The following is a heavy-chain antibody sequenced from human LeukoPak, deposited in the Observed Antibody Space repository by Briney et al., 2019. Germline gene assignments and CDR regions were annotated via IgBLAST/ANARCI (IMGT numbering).Heavy chain of an antibody. CDR1: GGTFSSYA. CDR2: IIPILGIA. CDR3: ARGTDCSSTSCYYFDWFDP. D-gene: IGHD2-2*01. V-gene: IGHV1-69*04. J-gene: IGHJ5*02. Sequence: GASVKVSCKASGGTFSSYAISWVRQAPGQGLEWMGRIIPILGIANYAQKFQGRVTITADKSTSTAYMELSSLRSEDTAVYYCARGTDCSSTSCYYFDWFDPWGQGTLVTVSS.